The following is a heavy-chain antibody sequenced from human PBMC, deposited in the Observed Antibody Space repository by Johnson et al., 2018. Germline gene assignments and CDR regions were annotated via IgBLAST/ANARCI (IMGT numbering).Heavy chain of an antibody. CDR3: AKGDDYNLRYFNYGMDV. V-gene: IGHV3-43*01. D-gene: IGHD5-24*01. CDR1: GFTFDAYT. Sequence: EVQLVESGGGVVQPGGSLRLTCAASGFTFDAYTMHWVRQTPGQGLELVSXXXXXXXXTXXXXXXXRRFPISRDNREDILYLEVNSLRVEGTGWYYCAKGDDYNLRYFNYGMDVGGQGTTVTVSS. J-gene: IGHJ6*02. CDR2: XXXXXXXT.